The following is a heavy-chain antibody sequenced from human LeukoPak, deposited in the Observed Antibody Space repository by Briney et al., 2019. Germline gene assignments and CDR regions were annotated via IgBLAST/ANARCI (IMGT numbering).Heavy chain of an antibody. Sequence: GESLKISCKGSGYSFTSYWIGWVRQMPGKGLEWMGIIYPGDSDTRYSPSFQGQVTISADKSISTACLQWSSLKASDTATYYCARQQLVSSAPFDYWGQGTLVTVSS. CDR1: GYSFTSYW. CDR3: ARQQLVSSAPFDY. V-gene: IGHV5-51*01. D-gene: IGHD3-16*02. CDR2: IYPGDSDT. J-gene: IGHJ4*02.